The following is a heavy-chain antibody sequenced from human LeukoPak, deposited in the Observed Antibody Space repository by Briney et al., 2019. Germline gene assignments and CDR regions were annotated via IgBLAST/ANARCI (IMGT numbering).Heavy chain of an antibody. CDR2: IYPGDSDT. J-gene: IGHJ4*02. CDR3: ARGRGYSYGYGYYFDY. V-gene: IGHV5-51*01. Sequence: KIGESLKISCKGSGYSFTSYWIGWVRQMPGKGLERMGIIYPGDSDTRYSPSFQGQVTISADKSISTAYLQWSSLKASDTAMYYCARGRGYSYGYGYYFDYWGQGTLVTVSS. CDR1: GYSFTSYW. D-gene: IGHD5-18*01.